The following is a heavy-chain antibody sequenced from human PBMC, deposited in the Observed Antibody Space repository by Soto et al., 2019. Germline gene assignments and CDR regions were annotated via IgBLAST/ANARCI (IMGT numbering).Heavy chain of an antibody. CDR2: INHSGST. V-gene: IGHV4-34*01. CDR1: GGSFSGYY. Sequence: QVQLQQWGAGLLKPSETLSLTCAVYGGSFSGYYWSWIRQPPGKGLEWIGEINHSGSTNYNPSLTGRVTISVDKSTNQFSMKMSSVTAADSAVYYCARGYGLNDYWGQGTLVAVSS. D-gene: IGHD4-17*01. CDR3: ARGYGLNDY. J-gene: IGHJ4*02.